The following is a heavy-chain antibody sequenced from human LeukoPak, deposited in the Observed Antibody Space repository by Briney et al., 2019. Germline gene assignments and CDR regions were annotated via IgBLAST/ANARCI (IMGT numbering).Heavy chain of an antibody. V-gene: IGHV4-34*01. CDR1: GGSFSGYY. J-gene: IGHJ4*02. CDR3: ARVAGRNDIDY. D-gene: IGHD3-22*01. CDR2: INHSGST. Sequence: PSETLSLTCAVYGGSFSGYYWSWIRQPPGKGLEWIGEINHSGSTNYNPSLKSRLTISVDTSKNQFSLKLSSVTAADTAVYYCARVAGRNDIDYWGQRTLVTVPS.